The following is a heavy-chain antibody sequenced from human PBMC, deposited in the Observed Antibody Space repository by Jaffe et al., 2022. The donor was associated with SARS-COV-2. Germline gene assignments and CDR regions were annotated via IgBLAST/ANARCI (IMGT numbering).Heavy chain of an antibody. CDR3: ARESWEIVATIGGDYYYGMDV. Sequence: EVQLVESGGGLVKPGGSLRLSCAASGFTFSSYSMNWVRQAPGKGLEWVSSISSSSSYIYYADSVKGRFTISRDNAKNSLYLQMNSLRAEDTAVYYCARESWEIVATIGGDYYYGMDVWGQGTTVTVSS. V-gene: IGHV3-21*01. CDR2: ISSSSSYI. J-gene: IGHJ6*02. CDR1: GFTFSSYS. D-gene: IGHD5-12*01.